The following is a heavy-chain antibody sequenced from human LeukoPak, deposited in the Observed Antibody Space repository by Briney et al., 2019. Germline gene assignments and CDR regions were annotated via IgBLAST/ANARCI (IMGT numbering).Heavy chain of an antibody. CDR1: GGSIRGNSYY. Sequence: TSETLSLTCTVSGGSIRGNSYYWGWIRQPPGKGLEWIGSIYFSGNTYYNPSLKSRVTISVDTSKNQFSLKLSSVTAADTAVYYCATGSSRYYYYMDVWGKGTTVTVSS. J-gene: IGHJ6*03. D-gene: IGHD3-10*01. V-gene: IGHV4-39*01. CDR3: ATGSSRYYYYMDV. CDR2: IYFSGNT.